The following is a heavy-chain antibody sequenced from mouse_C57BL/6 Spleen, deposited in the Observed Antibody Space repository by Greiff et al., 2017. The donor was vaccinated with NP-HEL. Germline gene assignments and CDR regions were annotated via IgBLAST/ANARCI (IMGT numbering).Heavy chain of an antibody. D-gene: IGHD2-2*01. Sequence: QVQLQQPGAELVRPGTSVKLSCKASGYTFTSYWMHWVKQRPGQGLEWIGVIDPSDSYTNYNQKFKGKATLTVDTSSSTAYMQLSSLTSEDSAVYYCAREWLRGRAWFADWGKGTLVTVAA. CDR1: GYTFTSYW. CDR2: IDPSDSYT. CDR3: AREWLRGRAWFAD. J-gene: IGHJ3*01. V-gene: IGHV1-59*01.